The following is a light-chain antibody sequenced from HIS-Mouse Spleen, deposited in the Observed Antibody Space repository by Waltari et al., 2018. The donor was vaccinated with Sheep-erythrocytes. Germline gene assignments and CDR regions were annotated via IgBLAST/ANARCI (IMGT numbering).Light chain of an antibody. CDR2: EVS. Sequence: QSALTQPPSASGSPGQSVTISCTVTSRDVGSYTYVPRDQQHPGKAPKLIIYEVSKRPSGVPDRFSGSKSGNTASLTVSGLQAEDEADYYCSSYAGSNNWVFGGGTKLTVL. V-gene: IGLV2-8*01. J-gene: IGLJ3*02. CDR1: SRDVGSYTY. CDR3: SSYAGSNNWV.